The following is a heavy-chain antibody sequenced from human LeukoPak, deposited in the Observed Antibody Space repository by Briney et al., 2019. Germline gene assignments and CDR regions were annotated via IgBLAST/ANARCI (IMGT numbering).Heavy chain of an antibody. Sequence: SETLSLTCTVSGGSINSYYWSWIRQPPGKGREWIGYIYYSGSTNYNPSLKSRVTISVHTSKNQFSLKLSSVTAADTAVYYCARLTGYSSESWFDPWGQGTLVTVSS. CDR2: IYYSGST. CDR1: GGSINSYY. D-gene: IGHD3-9*01. CDR3: ARLTGYSSESWFDP. V-gene: IGHV4-59*01. J-gene: IGHJ5*02.